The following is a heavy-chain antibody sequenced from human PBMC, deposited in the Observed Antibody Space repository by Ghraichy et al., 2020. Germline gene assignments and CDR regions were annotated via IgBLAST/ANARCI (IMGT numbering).Heavy chain of an antibody. CDR2: IYYSGST. J-gene: IGHJ4*02. D-gene: IGHD6-13*01. Sequence: SETLSLTCTVSGGSISSSSYYWGWIRQPPGKGLEWIGSIYYSGSTYYNPSLKSRVTISVDTSKNQFSLKLSSVTAADTAVYYCARLIAAAGLHWGQGTLVTVSS. V-gene: IGHV4-39*01. CDR3: ARLIAAAGLH. CDR1: GGSISSSSYY.